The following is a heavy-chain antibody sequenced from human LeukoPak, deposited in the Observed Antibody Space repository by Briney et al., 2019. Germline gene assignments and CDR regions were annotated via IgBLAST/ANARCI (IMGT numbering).Heavy chain of an antibody. D-gene: IGHD2-2*01. J-gene: IGHJ6*02. Sequence: SETLSLTCAVYGGSFSGYYWSWIRQPPGKGLEWIGEINHSGSTNYNPSLKSRVTISVDTSKNQFSLKLSSVTAADTAVYYCARGRGRRYCSSTSCYPQKYYYYYYGMDVWGQGTTVTASS. CDR3: ARGRGRRYCSSTSCYPQKYYYYYYGMDV. V-gene: IGHV4-34*01. CDR1: GGSFSGYY. CDR2: INHSGST.